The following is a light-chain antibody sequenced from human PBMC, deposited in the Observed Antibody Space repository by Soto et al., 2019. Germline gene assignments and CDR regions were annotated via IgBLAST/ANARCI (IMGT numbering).Light chain of an antibody. Sequence: ETGMTQSPATLSVSPGERATLSCRAIQSVSSNLAWYQQKPGQAPRLLIYGASTRATGIPTRFSGRGSGTEFTLTISRLQSDDFALYYCQQYHDWPPWTFGQGTKVEVK. V-gene: IGKV3-15*01. CDR2: GAS. J-gene: IGKJ1*01. CDR1: QSVSSN. CDR3: QQYHDWPPWT.